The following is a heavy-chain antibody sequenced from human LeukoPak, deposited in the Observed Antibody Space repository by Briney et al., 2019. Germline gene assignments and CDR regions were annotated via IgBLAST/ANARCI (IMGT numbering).Heavy chain of an antibody. Sequence: ASVKVSCKVSGYTLTELSMHWVRQAPGKGLEWMGGFDPEDGETIYAQKFQGRVTMTEDTSTDTAYMELSSLRSEDTAVYYCATPNGYSSSRYAFDIWGQGTMVTVSS. CDR3: ATPNGYSSSRYAFDI. CDR1: GYTLTELS. V-gene: IGHV1-24*01. CDR2: FDPEDGET. D-gene: IGHD6-13*01. J-gene: IGHJ3*02.